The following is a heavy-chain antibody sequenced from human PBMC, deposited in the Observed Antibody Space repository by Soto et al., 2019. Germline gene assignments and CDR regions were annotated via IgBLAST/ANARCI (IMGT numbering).Heavy chain of an antibody. CDR1: GLTFSSYG. V-gene: IGHV3-30*18. Sequence: PGGSLRLSCAASGLTFSSYGMHWVRQAPGKGLEWVAVISYDGSNKYYADSVKGRFTISRDNSKNTLYLQMNSLRAEDTAVYYCAKDAYMVRVTSYFDYWGQGALVTVSS. D-gene: IGHD3-10*01. J-gene: IGHJ4*02. CDR2: ISYDGSNK. CDR3: AKDAYMVRVTSYFDY.